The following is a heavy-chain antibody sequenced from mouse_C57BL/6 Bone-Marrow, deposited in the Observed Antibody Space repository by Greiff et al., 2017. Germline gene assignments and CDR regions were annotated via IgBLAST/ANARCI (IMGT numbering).Heavy chain of an antibody. CDR1: GFTFSSYA. V-gene: IGHV5-4*01. J-gene: IGHJ1*03. CDR2: ISDGGSYT. CDR3: ARERFGWYFDV. Sequence: EVKLQESGGGLVKPGGSLKLSCAASGFTFSSYAMSWVRQTPEKRLEWVATISDGGSYTYYPDNVKGRFTISRDNAKNNLYLQMSHLKSEDTAMYYCARERFGWYFDVWGTGTTVTVSS.